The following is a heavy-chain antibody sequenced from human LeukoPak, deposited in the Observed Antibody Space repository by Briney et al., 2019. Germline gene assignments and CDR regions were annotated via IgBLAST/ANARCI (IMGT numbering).Heavy chain of an antibody. CDR1: GFTVSSNS. J-gene: IGHJ4*02. D-gene: IGHD4/OR15-4a*01. Sequence: GGSLRLPCTVSGFTVSSNSMSWVRQAPGKGLEWVSFIYSGTIHYSDSVKGRFTISRDNSKNTLYLQMSSLRAEDTAVYYCARRAGAYSHPYDYWGQGTLVTVSS. CDR3: ARRAGAYSHPYDY. CDR2: IYSGTI. V-gene: IGHV3-53*01.